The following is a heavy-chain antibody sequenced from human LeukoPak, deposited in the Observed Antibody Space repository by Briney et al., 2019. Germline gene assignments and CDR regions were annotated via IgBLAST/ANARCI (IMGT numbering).Heavy chain of an antibody. CDR1: GFTFSSYS. J-gene: IGHJ4*02. CDR3: ARRPKTGKNFDY. D-gene: IGHD7-27*01. Sequence: GSLRLSCAASGFTFSSYSMNWVRQAPGKGLEWLSYISSSSSRSGSSAIYYADSVKGRFTISRDNAKNSLYLQMNSLRAEDTAVYYCARRPKTGKNFDYWGQGTLVTVSS. V-gene: IGHV3-48*01. CDR2: ISSSSSRSGSSAI.